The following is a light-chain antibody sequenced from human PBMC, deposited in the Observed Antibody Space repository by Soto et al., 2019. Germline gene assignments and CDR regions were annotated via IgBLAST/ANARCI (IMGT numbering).Light chain of an antibody. V-gene: IGLV2-8*01. CDR1: SSDVGGYNY. Sequence: QSVLTQPPSASGSPGQSVTISCTGTSSDVGGYNYVSWYQQHPGKAPKLMIYEVSKRPSGVPDRFSGSKSGNTASLTVSGIQAEDEADYYCSSYAGSNFVVFGGGTKLTV. CDR2: EVS. CDR3: SSYAGSNFVV. J-gene: IGLJ2*01.